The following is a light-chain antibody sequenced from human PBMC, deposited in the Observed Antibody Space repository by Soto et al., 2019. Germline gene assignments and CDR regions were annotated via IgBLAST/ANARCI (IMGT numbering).Light chain of an antibody. J-gene: IGLJ1*01. CDR3: RSYTSSSTLV. CDR1: ITDVGGYNY. Sequence: QSLLTQPDSVSGSPGQSSSIACTGTITDVGGYNYVSWYQQHPGKAPKLMIYEVSNRPSGVSNRFSGSKSGNTASLTISGLQAEDEADYYCRSYTSSSTLVFGTGTKVTVL. V-gene: IGLV2-14*01. CDR2: EVS.